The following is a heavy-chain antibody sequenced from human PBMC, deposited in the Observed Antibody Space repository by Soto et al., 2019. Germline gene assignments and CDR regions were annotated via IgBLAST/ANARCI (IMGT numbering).Heavy chain of an antibody. D-gene: IGHD3-10*01. CDR1: GYSFTSYW. CDR3: ARGLQELSSISYPY. Sequence: PGESLKISCKGSGYSFTSYWIGWVRQMPGKGLEWMGIIYPGDSETTYSPAFQGQVTISADKSISTAYLQWSSLKASDTAIYYCARGLQELSSISYPYWGQGTLVTVSS. J-gene: IGHJ4*02. CDR2: IYPGDSET. V-gene: IGHV5-51*01.